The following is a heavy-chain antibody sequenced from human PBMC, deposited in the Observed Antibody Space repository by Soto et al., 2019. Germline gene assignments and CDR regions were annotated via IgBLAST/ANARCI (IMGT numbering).Heavy chain of an antibody. CDR2: ISPVLGTP. D-gene: IGHD6-13*01. CDR3: ASSAGLDHLLNYYGLNV. Sequence: QVLLVQSSAEVKKPGSSVKVSCKASGGTFTSTAFSWVRQAPGQGLEWMGGISPVLGTPNYAKKFQAILTVTADASTTTVHMELSSLRSDATAVYYCASSAGLDHLLNYYGLNVWGQGTTVTVSS. V-gene: IGHV1-69*01. CDR1: GGTFTSTA. J-gene: IGHJ6*02.